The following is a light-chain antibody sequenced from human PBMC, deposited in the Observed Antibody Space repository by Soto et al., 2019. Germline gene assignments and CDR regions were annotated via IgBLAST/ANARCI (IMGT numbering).Light chain of an antibody. J-gene: IGLJ1*01. CDR1: NIDVGGYNY. CDR2: DVS. CDR3: CSYAGSYVV. Sequence: QSVLTQPRSVSGSPGQSVTISCTGNNIDVGGYNYVSWYQQHPGKAPKLMIYDVSKRPSGVPDRFSGSKSGNTASLTISGLQAEDEADYYCCSYAGSYVVFGTGTKVTVL. V-gene: IGLV2-11*01.